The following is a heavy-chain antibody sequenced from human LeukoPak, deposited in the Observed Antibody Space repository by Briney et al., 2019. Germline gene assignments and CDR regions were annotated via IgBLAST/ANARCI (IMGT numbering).Heavy chain of an antibody. V-gene: IGHV3-7*01. CDR2: MNRDGSEK. J-gene: IGHJ6*02. CDR3: ARDGGMIRFGDQDV. Sequence: PGGSLRLSCAASGFTFSSYSMNWVRQAPGKGLEWVANMNRDGSEKNYVGSVKGRFTISRDNAKNSVYLQMNSLRVEDTAVYYCARDGGMIRFGDQDVWGQGTTVTVS. D-gene: IGHD3-16*01. CDR1: GFTFSSYS.